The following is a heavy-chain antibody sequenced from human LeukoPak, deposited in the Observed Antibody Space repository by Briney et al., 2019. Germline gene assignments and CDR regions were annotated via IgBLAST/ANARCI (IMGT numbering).Heavy chain of an antibody. CDR2: INHSGST. CDR3: ARGRPYSSQHFDL. V-gene: IGHV4-34*01. J-gene: IGHJ2*01. Sequence: SETLSLTSAVYGGSFSGYYWSWIRQPPGKGLEWIGEINHSGSTNYNPSLKSRVTISVYTSKNQFSLKLSSVTAADTAVYYCARGRPYSSQHFDLWGRGTLVTVSS. D-gene: IGHD5-18*01. CDR1: GGSFSGYY.